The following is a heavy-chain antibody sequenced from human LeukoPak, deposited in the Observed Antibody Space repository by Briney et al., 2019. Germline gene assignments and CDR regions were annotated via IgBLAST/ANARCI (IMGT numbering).Heavy chain of an antibody. CDR2: ISSSSSTI. CDR1: GFPFSSYW. V-gene: IGHV3-48*02. CDR3: ARGYLFDY. J-gene: IGHJ4*02. D-gene: IGHD1-26*01. Sequence: GGSLRLSCVASGFPFSSYWMTWVRQAPGKGLEWVSYISSSSSTIYYADSVKGRFTISRDNAKNSLYLQMNSLRDEDTAVYYCARGYLFDYWGQGTLVTVSS.